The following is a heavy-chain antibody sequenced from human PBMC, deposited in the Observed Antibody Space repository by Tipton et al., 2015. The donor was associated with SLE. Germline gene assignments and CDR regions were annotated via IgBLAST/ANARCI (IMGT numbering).Heavy chain of an antibody. Sequence: SLRLSCAASGFNFYNYAMNWVRQAPGKGLEWVSAVSSSGDKTYYADSVKGRFTISRDNSKNTLYLQMNSLSADDTAVYYCAKDSPPACPTILPCDAFHLWGQGTIITVSS. V-gene: IGHV3-23*01. CDR3: AKDSPPACPTILPCDAFHL. CDR2: VSSSGDKT. CDR1: GFNFYNYA. J-gene: IGHJ3*01. D-gene: IGHD3-3*01.